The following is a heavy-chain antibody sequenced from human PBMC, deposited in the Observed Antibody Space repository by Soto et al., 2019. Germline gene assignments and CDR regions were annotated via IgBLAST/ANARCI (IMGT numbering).Heavy chain of an antibody. Sequence: GGSLRLSCAASGFTFSSYAMNWVRQAPGKGLEWVSGIRSSGGSTNYADSVKGRFTISRDNSKNTLYLQMNSLRAEDTAVYYCAKDAGVVPAATFDYWGQGTLVTVSP. CDR3: AKDAGVVPAATFDY. CDR2: IRSSGGST. V-gene: IGHV3-23*01. D-gene: IGHD2-2*01. CDR1: GFTFSSYA. J-gene: IGHJ4*02.